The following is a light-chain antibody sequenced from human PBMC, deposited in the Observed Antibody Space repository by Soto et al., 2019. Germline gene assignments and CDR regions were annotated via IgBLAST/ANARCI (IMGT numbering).Light chain of an antibody. Sequence: GQRITKSYTGTSSDVGSYNLVSWYHQHPGKAPKLMIYEVSKRPSGVSNRFSGSKSGNTASLTISGLQAEYEADYYCCYYAGSSSCPYGCGTGTKVTVL. CDR2: EVS. CDR1: SSDVGSYNL. CDR3: CYYAGSSSCPYG. V-gene: IGLV2-23*02. J-gene: IGLJ1*01.